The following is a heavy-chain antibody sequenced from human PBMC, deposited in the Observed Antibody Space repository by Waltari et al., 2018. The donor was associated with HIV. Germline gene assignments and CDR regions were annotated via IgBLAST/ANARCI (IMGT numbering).Heavy chain of an antibody. J-gene: IGHJ3*02. D-gene: IGHD3-16*01. CDR3: ARDDMIIRRPFGI. CDR1: GFEFHPYQ. V-gene: IGHV3-48*03. Sequence: DVQLVESGGDLIQTGGSLRHSCRAYGFEFHPYQMNWVRQAPGKGLEWIAYISSNGGTIYYADSVRGRFTISRDNAKSSLFLQMNSLRGEDTAVYFCARDDMIIRRPFGIWGQGTMVTVFS. CDR2: ISSNGGTI.